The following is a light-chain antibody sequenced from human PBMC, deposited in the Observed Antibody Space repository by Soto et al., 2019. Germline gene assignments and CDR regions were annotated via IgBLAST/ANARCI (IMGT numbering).Light chain of an antibody. CDR1: RSDIGSYNY. J-gene: IGLJ1*01. Sequence: QSVLTQPASVSGSPGQSITISCSGTRSDIGSYNYVAWYQQFPGKTPKILIYGVSNRPSGVSSRCSGSKSGNTASLTISGLQAEHEADYYCISYTSSSSSYAFGSGTKVTV. CDR2: GVS. V-gene: IGLV2-14*01. CDR3: ISYTSSSSSYA.